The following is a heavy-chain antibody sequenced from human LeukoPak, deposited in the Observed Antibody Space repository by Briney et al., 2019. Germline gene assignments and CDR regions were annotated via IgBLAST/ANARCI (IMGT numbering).Heavy chain of an antibody. V-gene: IGHV1-8*02. CDR2: MNPNSGNT. D-gene: IGHD6-13*01. CDR3: ATLSSSRDY. Sequence: ASVKVSCKASGYTFTGYYMHWVRQATGQGLEWMGWMNPNSGNTGYAQKFQGRVTMTRNTSISTAYMELSSLRSEDTAVYHCATLSSSRDYWGQGTLVTVSS. CDR1: GYTFTGYY. J-gene: IGHJ4*02.